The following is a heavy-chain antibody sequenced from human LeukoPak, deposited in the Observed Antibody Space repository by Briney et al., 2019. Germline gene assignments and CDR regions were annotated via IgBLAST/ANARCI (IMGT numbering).Heavy chain of an antibody. CDR1: GYTFTSYA. CDR3: ARMWIAVAGTTGLDY. Sequence: ASVKVSCKASGYTFTSYAMHWVRQAPGQRLEWMGWINAGNGNTKYSQKFQGRVTITRDTSASTAYMELSSLRSEDTAVYYCARMWIAVAGTTGLDYWGQGTLVTVSS. CDR2: INAGNGNT. V-gene: IGHV1-3*01. J-gene: IGHJ4*02. D-gene: IGHD6-19*01.